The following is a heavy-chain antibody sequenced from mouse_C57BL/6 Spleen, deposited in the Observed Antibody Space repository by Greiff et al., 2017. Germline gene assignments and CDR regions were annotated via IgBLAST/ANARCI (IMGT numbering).Heavy chain of an antibody. CDR1: GFTFSSYT. D-gene: IGHD1-1*01. Sequence: EVKLVESGGGLVKPGGSLKLSCAASGFTFSSYTMSWVRQSPEKRLEWVATISGGGGNTYYPDSVKGRFTISRDNAKNTLYLQMSSLRSEDTALYYCARRSYGSSYYFDYWGQGTTLTVSS. J-gene: IGHJ2*01. CDR2: ISGGGGNT. V-gene: IGHV5-9*01. CDR3: ARRSYGSSYYFDY.